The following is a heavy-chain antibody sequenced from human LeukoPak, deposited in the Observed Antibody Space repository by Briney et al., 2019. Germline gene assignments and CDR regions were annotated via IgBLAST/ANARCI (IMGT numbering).Heavy chain of an antibody. CDR2: ISSSGSTI. CDR1: RFTFSSYE. D-gene: IGHD3-22*01. Sequence: GGSLRLSCAVSRFTFSSYEMNWVRQAPGKGLEWVSYISSSGSTIYYADSVKGRFTISRDNAKNSLYLQMNSLRAEDTAVYYCARDYFDSSGYYYPDAFDIWGQGTMVTVSS. J-gene: IGHJ3*02. CDR3: ARDYFDSSGYYYPDAFDI. V-gene: IGHV3-48*03.